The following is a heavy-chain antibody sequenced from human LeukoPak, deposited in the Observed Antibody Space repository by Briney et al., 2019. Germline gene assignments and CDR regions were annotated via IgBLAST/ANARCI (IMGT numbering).Heavy chain of an antibody. V-gene: IGHV3-64D*09. J-gene: IGHJ4*02. Sequence: GGSLRLSCSAFGFTFSSYPMHWVRQAPGKGLESVSAISRSGGSTNYADSVKGRFTISRDNSKNTLYLQMSSLRDEDTAVVYCARRSDTSFLDCWGQGTLVTVSS. D-gene: IGHD2-2*01. CDR2: ISRSGGST. CDR1: GFTFSSYP. CDR3: ARRSDTSFLDC.